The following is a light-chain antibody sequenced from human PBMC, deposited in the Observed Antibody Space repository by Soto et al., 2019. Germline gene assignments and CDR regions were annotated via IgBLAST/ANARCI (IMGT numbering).Light chain of an antibody. CDR2: EVG. Sequence: QSALTQPASVSGSPGQSITISCTGTSSDVGNYNLVSWYQHHPGKAPKLMIYEVGERPSGVSNRFSGSKSGNTASLTLSGLQAEDEADYYCCSYAGSGTYGFGIGTKVTV. CDR1: SSDVGNYNL. J-gene: IGLJ1*01. CDR3: CSYAGSGTYG. V-gene: IGLV2-23*02.